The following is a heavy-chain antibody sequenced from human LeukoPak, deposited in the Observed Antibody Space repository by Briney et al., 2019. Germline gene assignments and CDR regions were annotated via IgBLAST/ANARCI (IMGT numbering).Heavy chain of an antibody. CDR2: ISGSGGST. Sequence: GGSLRLSCAASGFTFSSYAMCWVRQAPGKGLEWVSAISGSGGSTYFADSVKGRFTISRDNSKNTLYLQMNSLRAEDTAVYYCAKTGAVAGTGYFDYWGQGTPVTVSS. CDR1: GFTFSSYA. V-gene: IGHV3-23*01. CDR3: AKTGAVAGTGYFDY. J-gene: IGHJ4*02. D-gene: IGHD6-19*01.